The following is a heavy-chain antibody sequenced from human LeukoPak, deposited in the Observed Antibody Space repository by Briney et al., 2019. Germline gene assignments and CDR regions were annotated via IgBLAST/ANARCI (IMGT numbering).Heavy chain of an antibody. CDR1: GFTFSPHY. D-gene: IGHD4-17*01. Sequence: GSLRLSCVASGFTFSPHYMDWVRQSPGQGLEWVGLIRNKADGYTTIYAASVKGRFTISRDDSKNSVYLQMDSLKTEDTAVYYCGDLGSTGTDHWGQGTLVTVSS. CDR3: GDLGSTGTDH. J-gene: IGHJ4*02. V-gene: IGHV3-72*01. CDR2: IRNKADGYTT.